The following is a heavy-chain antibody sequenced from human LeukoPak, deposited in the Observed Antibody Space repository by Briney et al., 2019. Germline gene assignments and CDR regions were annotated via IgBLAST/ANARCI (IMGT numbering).Heavy chain of an antibody. CDR2: ISAYNGNT. V-gene: IGHV1-18*01. Sequence: ASVKVSCKASGYTFTCYGISWVRQAPGQGLEWMGWISAYNGNTNYAQKLQGRVTMTTDTSTSTAYMELRSLRSDDTAVYYCARESRYSSGWYWEDWFDPWGQGTLVTVSS. CDR3: ARESRYSSGWYWEDWFDP. J-gene: IGHJ5*02. CDR1: GYTFTCYG. D-gene: IGHD6-19*01.